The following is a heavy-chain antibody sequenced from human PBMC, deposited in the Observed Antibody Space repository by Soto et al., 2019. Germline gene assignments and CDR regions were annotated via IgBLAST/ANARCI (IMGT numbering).Heavy chain of an antibody. CDR1: GYTFTRYD. CDR2: MNPNSGNP. CDR3: ARTYGDLDV. J-gene: IGHJ6*02. Sequence: QVQLVQSGAVVKKPGASVKVSCKASGYTFTRYDINWVRQATGQGLEWMGWMNPNSGNPGYVQEFQGRVTXXRNTSISTAYMELSSLRSEDTAVYYCARTYGDLDVWGQGTTVTVSS. V-gene: IGHV1-8*01. D-gene: IGHD4-17*01.